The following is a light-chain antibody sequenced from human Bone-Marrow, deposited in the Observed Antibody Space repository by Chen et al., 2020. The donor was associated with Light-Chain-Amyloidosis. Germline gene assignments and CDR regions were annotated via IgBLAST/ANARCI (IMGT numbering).Light chain of an antibody. J-gene: IGLJ1*01. Sequence: QSALTQPASVSGSPGQSITISCTGTSSDVGGDNHVSWYQQHPEKAPKLMIYEVTNRPSWVPDRFSGSTSDNTSSLSISGLQTADEADYVCSSYTITNTLVFGSGTSVTVL. CDR2: EVT. CDR1: SSDVGGDNH. V-gene: IGLV2-14*01. CDR3: SSYTITNTLV.